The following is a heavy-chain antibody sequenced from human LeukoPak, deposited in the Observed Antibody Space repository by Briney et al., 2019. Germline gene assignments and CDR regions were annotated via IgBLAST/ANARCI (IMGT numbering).Heavy chain of an antibody. D-gene: IGHD6-6*01. V-gene: IGHV4-39*07. J-gene: IGHJ4*02. CDR2: ISHSESA. CDR3: AREGTTRPLDY. CDR1: GGSTSSSSYY. Sequence: SETLSLTCTVSGGSTSSSSYYWGWICQPPGKGLEWIGYISHSESAYYSPSLESRITISVDRSKNQFSLKLKSVTAADTAVYYCAREGTTRPLDYWGQGTLVTVSS.